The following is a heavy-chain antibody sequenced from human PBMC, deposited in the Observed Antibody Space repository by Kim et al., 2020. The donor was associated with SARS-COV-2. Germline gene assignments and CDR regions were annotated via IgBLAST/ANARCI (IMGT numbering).Heavy chain of an antibody. D-gene: IGHD3-22*01. Sequence: ASVKVSCKASGYTFTHHAIHWVRQAPGQRLEWMGWVNSGNGNTKYSQKFQGRVTITRDTSASMVYMELRSLRLEDTAVYFCARAYYYDSSGPFYAAFD. CDR3: ARAYYYDSSGPFYAAFD. J-gene: IGHJ3*01. V-gene: IGHV1-3*04. CDR2: VNSGNGNT. CDR1: GYTFTHHA.